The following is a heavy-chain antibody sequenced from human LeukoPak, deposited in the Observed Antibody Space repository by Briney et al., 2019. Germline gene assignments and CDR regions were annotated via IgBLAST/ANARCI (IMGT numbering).Heavy chain of an antibody. CDR2: ISYDGSNK. Sequence: GGSLRLSCAASGFTFSSYAMHWVRQAPGKGLEWVAVISYDGSNKYYADSVKGRFTISRDNSKNTVYLQMNSLRAEDTALYYCAKVLVSGYYYDYWGQGTLVTVSS. D-gene: IGHD3-22*01. J-gene: IGHJ4*02. CDR3: AKVLVSGYYYDY. V-gene: IGHV3-30-3*01. CDR1: GFTFSSYA.